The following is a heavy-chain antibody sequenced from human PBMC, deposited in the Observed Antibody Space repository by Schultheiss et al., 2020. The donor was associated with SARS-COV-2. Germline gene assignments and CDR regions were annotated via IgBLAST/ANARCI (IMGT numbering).Heavy chain of an antibody. CDR2: ISSSGSTI. D-gene: IGHD2-2*01. J-gene: IGHJ6*02. Sequence: GGSLRLSCAASGFTFSSYEMNWVRQAPGKGLEWVSYISSSGSTIYYADSVKGRFTISRDNAKNSLYLQMNSLRAEDTAVYYCAREFVPAIAYYYYGMDVWGQGTTVTVSS. V-gene: IGHV3-48*03. CDR3: AREFVPAIAYYYYGMDV. CDR1: GFTFSSYE.